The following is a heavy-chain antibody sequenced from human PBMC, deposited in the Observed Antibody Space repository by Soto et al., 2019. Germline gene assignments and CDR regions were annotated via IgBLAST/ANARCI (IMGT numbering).Heavy chain of an antibody. CDR3: ARIRYGDDGHFQH. D-gene: IGHD4-17*01. Sequence: QVQLVQSGTEVKKPGASVKVSCKASGYSFASYGFSWVRQAPGQGLEWMGWISAFKGSTKYAQKFQGRVTMTTDTSTSTAYMELRSLRLDDTAVYYCARIRYGDDGHFQHWGQGNLVTVSS. V-gene: IGHV1-18*01. J-gene: IGHJ1*01. CDR2: ISAFKGST. CDR1: GYSFASYG.